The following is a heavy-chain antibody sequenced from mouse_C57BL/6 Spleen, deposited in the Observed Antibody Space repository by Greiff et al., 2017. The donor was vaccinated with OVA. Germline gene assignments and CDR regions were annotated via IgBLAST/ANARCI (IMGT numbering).Heavy chain of an antibody. CDR3: ARRAGGGYFDV. J-gene: IGHJ1*03. CDR2: ISSGSSTI. D-gene: IGHD3-3*01. V-gene: IGHV5-17*01. Sequence: EVQGVESGGGLVKPGGSLKLSCAASGFTFSDYGMHWVRQAPEKGLEWVAYISSGSSTIYYADTVKGRFTISRDNAKNTLFLQMTSLGSEDTAMDYCARRAGGGYFDVWGTGTTVTVSS. CDR1: GFTFSDYG.